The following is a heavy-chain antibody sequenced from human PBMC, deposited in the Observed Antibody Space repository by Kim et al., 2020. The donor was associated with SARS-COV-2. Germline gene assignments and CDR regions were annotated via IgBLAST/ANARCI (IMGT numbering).Heavy chain of an antibody. Sequence: SETLSLTCSVSGYSISDAYYWGWIRQPPGRGLEWIGSIYHSGSTFYNPSLRSRISISADKSKNQFSLSLRSVTAADTAVYYCARDRCPTSYYF. CDR3: ARDRCPTSYYF. D-gene: IGHD3-16*02. V-gene: IGHV4-38-2*02. CDR2: IYHSGST. J-gene: IGHJ4*01. CDR1: GYSISDAYY.